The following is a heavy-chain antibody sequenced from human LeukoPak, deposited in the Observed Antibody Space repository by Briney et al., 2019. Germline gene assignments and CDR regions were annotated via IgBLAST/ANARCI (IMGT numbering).Heavy chain of an antibody. D-gene: IGHD3-16*01. CDR2: INHSGST. CDR1: GGSFSGYY. V-gene: IGHV4-34*01. CDR3: ARVVGAQGYFDY. Sequence: PSETLSLTCAVYGGSFSGYYWSLIRQPPGKGLEWIGEINHSGSTNYNPSLKSRVTISVDTSKNQFSLKLSSVTAADTAVYYCARVVGAQGYFDYWGQGTLVTVSS. J-gene: IGHJ4*02.